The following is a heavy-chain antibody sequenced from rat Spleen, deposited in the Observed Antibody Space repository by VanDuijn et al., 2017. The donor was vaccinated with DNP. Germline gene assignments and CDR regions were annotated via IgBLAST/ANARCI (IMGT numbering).Heavy chain of an antibody. Sequence: EVQLVETGGGLVQPGRSLKLSCVASGFIFSSYWMFWIRQAPGKGLEWVASINTDGGNTFYPDSVKGRFTISRDNAENIVYLQMSSLRSEDTATNYCASWAPTAPLSTSNYWGQGVMVTVSS. CDR2: INTDGGNT. J-gene: IGHJ2*01. D-gene: IGHD1-2*01. CDR3: ASWAPTAPLSTSNY. CDR1: GFIFSSYW. V-gene: IGHV5-58*01.